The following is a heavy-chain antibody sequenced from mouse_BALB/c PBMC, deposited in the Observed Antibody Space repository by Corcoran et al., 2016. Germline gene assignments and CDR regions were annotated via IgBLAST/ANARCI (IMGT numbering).Heavy chain of an antibody. J-gene: IGHJ1*01. CDR1: GFNIKDTY. CDR2: IDPANGNT. CDR3: ARWDWYFVF. Sequence: EVQLQQSGAELVKPGASVKLSCTASGFNIKDTYMHWVKQMPEQGLEWIGRIDPANGNTKYDPKFQGKATITADTSSNTAYLQLSSLTAEYTAVYYCARWDWYFVFCGAGTTVTVSS. V-gene: IGHV14-3*02.